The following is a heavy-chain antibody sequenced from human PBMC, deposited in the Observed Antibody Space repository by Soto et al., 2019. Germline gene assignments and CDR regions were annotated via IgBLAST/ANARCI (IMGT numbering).Heavy chain of an antibody. V-gene: IGHV3-7*05. Sequence: EVQLVESGGGLVQPGGSLRLSFAASGFTFSSYWMSWVRQAPGKGLEWVANIKQDGSEKYYVDSVKGRFTISRDNDKNSRYLQMNSLRAEDTAVYYCATSRPQSPIYGDYGFFDYWGQGTLVTVSS. CDR2: IKQDGSEK. CDR3: ATSRPQSPIYGDYGFFDY. D-gene: IGHD4-17*01. CDR1: GFTFSSYW. J-gene: IGHJ4*02.